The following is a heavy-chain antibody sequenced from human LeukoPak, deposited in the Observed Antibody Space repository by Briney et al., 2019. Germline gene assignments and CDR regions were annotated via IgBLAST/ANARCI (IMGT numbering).Heavy chain of an antibody. CDR3: ARGSSDIVATPYFDY. J-gene: IGHJ4*02. D-gene: IGHD5-12*01. V-gene: IGHV1-69*06. Sequence: GASVKVSCKASGGTFSGYAISWVRQAPGQGLEWMGGIIPIFGTANYAQKFQGRVTITADKSTSTAYMELSSLRSEDTAVYYCARGSSDIVATPYFDYWGQGTLVTVSS. CDR2: IIPIFGTA. CDR1: GGTFSGYA.